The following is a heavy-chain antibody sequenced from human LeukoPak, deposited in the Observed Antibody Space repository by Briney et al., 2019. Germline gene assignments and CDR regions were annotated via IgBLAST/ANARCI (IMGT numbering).Heavy chain of an antibody. CDR1: EDSVSSNSAA. J-gene: IGHJ3*02. CDR3: AREMGSGSYYDDAFDI. CDR2: TYYRSKWYN. Sequence: SQTLSLTCAISEDSVSSNSAAWNWIRQSPSRGLEWLGRTYYRSKWYNDYAVSVKSRITINPDTSKNQFSLQLNSVTPEDTAVYYCAREMGSGSYYDDAFDIWGQGTMVTVSS. D-gene: IGHD1-26*01. V-gene: IGHV6-1*01.